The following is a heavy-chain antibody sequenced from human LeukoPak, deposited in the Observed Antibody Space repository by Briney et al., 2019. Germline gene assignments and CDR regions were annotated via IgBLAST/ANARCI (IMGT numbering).Heavy chain of an antibody. CDR2: IYYSGST. CDR1: GGSISSYY. Sequence: KASETLSLTCTVPGGSISSYYWSWIRQPPGKGLEWIGYIYYSGSTNYNPSLKSRVTISVDTSKNQFSLKLSSVTAADTAVYYCASGNSRYYYYGMDVWGQGTTVTVSS. V-gene: IGHV4-59*01. D-gene: IGHD4-23*01. CDR3: ASGNSRYYYYGMDV. J-gene: IGHJ6*02.